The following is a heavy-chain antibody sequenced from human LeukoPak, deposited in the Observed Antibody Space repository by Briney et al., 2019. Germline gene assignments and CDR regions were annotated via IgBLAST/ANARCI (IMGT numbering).Heavy chain of an antibody. Sequence: GGSLRLSCAASGFTFTTHTMNWVCQAPGKGLEWVSYISSSGDTVYYADSVKGRFTISRDNAKNSLYLQMNSLRAEDTAVYYCVRGSLASGVVVYYYYYLDVWGKGTTVTVSS. CDR1: GFTFTTHT. V-gene: IGHV3-48*01. CDR3: VRGSLASGVVVYYYYYLDV. D-gene: IGHD3-3*01. CDR2: ISSSGDTV. J-gene: IGHJ6*03.